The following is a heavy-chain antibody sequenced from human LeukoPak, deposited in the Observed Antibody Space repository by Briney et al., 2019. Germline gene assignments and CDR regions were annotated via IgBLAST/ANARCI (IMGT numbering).Heavy chain of an antibody. Sequence: SETLSLTCAVYGGSFSGYCWSWIRQPPGKGLEWIGEINHSGSTNYNPSLKSRVTISVDTSKNQFSLKLSSVTAADTAVYYCAMPYYDFWSGRHNWFDPWGQGTLVTVSS. CDR2: INHSGST. CDR1: GGSFSGYC. J-gene: IGHJ5*02. V-gene: IGHV4-34*01. D-gene: IGHD3-3*01. CDR3: AMPYYDFWSGRHNWFDP.